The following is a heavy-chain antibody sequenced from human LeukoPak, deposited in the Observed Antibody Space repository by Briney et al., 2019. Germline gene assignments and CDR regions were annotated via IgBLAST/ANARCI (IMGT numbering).Heavy chain of an antibody. D-gene: IGHD1-20*01. CDR2: IYTSGST. V-gene: IGHV4-61*02. CDR3: ARQSITGILNWFDP. J-gene: IGHJ5*02. Sequence: SQTLSLTCTVSGGSISSGSYYWSWIRQPAGKGLEWIGRIYTSGSTNYNPSLKSRVTISVDTSKNQFSLKLSSVTAADTAMYYCARQSITGILNWFDPWGQGTLVTVSS. CDR1: GGSISSGSYY.